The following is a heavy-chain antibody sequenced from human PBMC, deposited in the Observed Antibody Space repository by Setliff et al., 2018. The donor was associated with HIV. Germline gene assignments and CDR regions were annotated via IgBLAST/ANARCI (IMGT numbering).Heavy chain of an antibody. D-gene: IGHD2-15*01. CDR1: GFTFSSYG. J-gene: IGHJ6*03. V-gene: IGHV3-33*01. CDR2: IWDDGSSK. CDR3: ARVVGVAPYYYMDV. Sequence: GSLRLSCAASGFTFSSYGMHWVRQAPGKGLEWVAIIWDDGSSKYYADSVKGRFTISRDTSKDTLYLQMNSLRAEDTAVYYCARVVGVAPYYYMDVWGKGTTVTVSS.